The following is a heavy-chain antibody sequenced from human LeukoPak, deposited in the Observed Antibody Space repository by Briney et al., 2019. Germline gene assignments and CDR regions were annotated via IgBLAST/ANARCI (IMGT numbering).Heavy chain of an antibody. Sequence: SETLSLTCAVYGGSFSGYYWSWIRQPPGKGLEWIGEINHSGSTNYNPSLKSRVTISVDTSKNQFSLQLSSMTAADTALYYCARGWHGYYDSSGYYLLDYWGQGTLVTVSS. CDR1: GGSFSGYY. CDR3: ARGWHGYYDSSGYYLLDY. J-gene: IGHJ4*02. V-gene: IGHV4-34*01. D-gene: IGHD3-22*01. CDR2: INHSGST.